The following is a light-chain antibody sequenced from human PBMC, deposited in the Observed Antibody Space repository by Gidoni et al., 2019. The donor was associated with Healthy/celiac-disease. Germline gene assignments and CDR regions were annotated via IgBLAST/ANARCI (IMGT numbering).Light chain of an antibody. V-gene: IGLV1-44*01. CDR1: SSNIGSNT. J-gene: IGLJ2*01. CDR2: SNN. Sequence: QSVLTQPPSASGTPGQGVTISCSGSSSNIGSNTVNWYQQLPGTAPKLLIYSNNQRPSGGPDRFSGSKYGTSASLAISGLQSEYEADYYCAAWDDSLNAVVFGGGTKLTAL. CDR3: AAWDDSLNAVV.